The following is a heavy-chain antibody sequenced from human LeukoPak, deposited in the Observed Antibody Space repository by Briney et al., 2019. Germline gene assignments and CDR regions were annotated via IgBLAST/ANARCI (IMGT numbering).Heavy chain of an antibody. V-gene: IGHV3-66*01. CDR1: GFTVSSNY. CDR2: IFSDGST. CDR3: ARVMTAITNWFDP. Sequence: GGSLRLSCAASGFTVSSNYVRWVRQAPGMGLEWVSVIFSDGSTYYADSVKGRFTISRDNSKNTLYLQMNNLRAEDTAVYYCARVMTAITNWFDPWGQGTLVTVSS. J-gene: IGHJ5*02. D-gene: IGHD2-21*02.